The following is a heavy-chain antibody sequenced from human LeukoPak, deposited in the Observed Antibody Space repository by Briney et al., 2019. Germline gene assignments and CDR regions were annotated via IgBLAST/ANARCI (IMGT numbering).Heavy chain of an antibody. CDR2: IKSDGIT. D-gene: IGHD3-10*01. V-gene: IGHV3-74*01. CDR1: GFTFSSYW. Sequence: PGGSLRLSCAASGFTFSSYWMHWVRQTPGKGLRWVSLIKSDGITIYSDAVKGRFTISRDNAKNMVYLQMNSLRAEDTAMYYCARAITYFYGSVTYDWFDPWGQGTLLTVSS. J-gene: IGHJ5*02. CDR3: ARAITYFYGSVTYDWFDP.